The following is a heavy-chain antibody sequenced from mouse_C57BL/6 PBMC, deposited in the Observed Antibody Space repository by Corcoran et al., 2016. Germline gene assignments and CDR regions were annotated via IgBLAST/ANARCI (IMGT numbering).Heavy chain of an antibody. D-gene: IGHD2-5*01. CDR3: ATIVSWYFDV. CDR1: GYTFTDYY. Sequence: EVQLQQSGPELVKPGASVKISCKASGYTFTDYYMNWVKQSHGKSLEWIGDINPNNGGTSYNQKFKGKATLTVDKSSSTAYMELRSLTSEDSAVYYCATIVSWYFDVWGTGTTVTVSS. CDR2: INPNNGGT. V-gene: IGHV1-26*01. J-gene: IGHJ1*03.